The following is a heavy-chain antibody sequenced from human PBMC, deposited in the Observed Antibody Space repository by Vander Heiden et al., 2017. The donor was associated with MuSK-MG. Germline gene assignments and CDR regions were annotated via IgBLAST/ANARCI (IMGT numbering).Heavy chain of an antibody. J-gene: IGHJ4*02. Sequence: EVQLVESGGGLVQPGGSLRPSWSASGFTFSGYWMSWVRQVPGKGLEWVANIKQDGSEKYYVYSVKGRFTISRDNAKNSLYLQMNSLRAEDTAVYYCARDGDSGAFDYWGQGTLVTVSS. V-gene: IGHV3-7*01. CDR1: GFTFSGYW. CDR2: IKQDGSEK. D-gene: IGHD2-15*01. CDR3: ARDGDSGAFDY.